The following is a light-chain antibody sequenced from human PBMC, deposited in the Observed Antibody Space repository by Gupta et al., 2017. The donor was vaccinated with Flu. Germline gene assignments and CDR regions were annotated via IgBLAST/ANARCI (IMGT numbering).Light chain of an antibody. CDR2: EVT. CDR3: SSYTSSGTWV. V-gene: IGLV2-14*01. Sequence: QSALTQPASVSGSPGQSITMSCTGTSSDVGGNSYGSWYQQHPGKAPKLIIYEVTNRPSGVSNRFAGSKSGNTASLTISGLQAEDEADYYCSSYTSSGTWVFGGGTKLTVV. J-gene: IGLJ3*02. CDR1: SSDVGGNSY.